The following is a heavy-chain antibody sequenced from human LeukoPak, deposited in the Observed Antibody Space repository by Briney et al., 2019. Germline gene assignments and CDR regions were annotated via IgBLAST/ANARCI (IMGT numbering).Heavy chain of an antibody. J-gene: IGHJ4*02. CDR3: ASLSYDSSGYQDY. CDR2: IYYSGST. Sequence: PSQTLSLTCTVSGGSISSGGHFWSWIRQHPGKGLEWIGYIYYSGSTNYNPSLKSRVTISVDTSKNQFSLKLSSVTAADTAVYYCASLSYDSSGYQDYWGQGALVTVSS. CDR1: GGSISSGGHF. D-gene: IGHD3-22*01. V-gene: IGHV4-30-4*01.